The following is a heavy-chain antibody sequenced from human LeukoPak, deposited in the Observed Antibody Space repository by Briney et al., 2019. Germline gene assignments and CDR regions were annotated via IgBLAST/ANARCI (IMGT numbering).Heavy chain of an antibody. CDR3: ARRGKRWLQFEEFFYFDY. Sequence: SETLSLTCTVSGGSISSSSYYWGWIRQSPGKGLEWIGSIYYSGSTYYNPSLKSRVTISVDTSKNQFSLKLSSVTAADTAVYYCARRGKRWLQFEEFFYFDYWGQGTLVTVSS. CDR1: GGSISSSSYY. V-gene: IGHV4-39*01. CDR2: IYYSGST. J-gene: IGHJ4*02. D-gene: IGHD5-24*01.